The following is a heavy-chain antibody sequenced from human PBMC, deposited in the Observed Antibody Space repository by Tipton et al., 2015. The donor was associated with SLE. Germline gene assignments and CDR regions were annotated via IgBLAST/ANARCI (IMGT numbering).Heavy chain of an antibody. V-gene: IGHV4-61*10. CDR1: GASIESGYYY. Sequence: TLSLTCTVSGASIESGYYYWTWIRQPAGKGLEWIGYVSYTGSTNYNPSLKSRVTISVDTSENQFSLMLTSVTTADTAVYYCARGARGNSYGSDEDFDYWGQGTLVTVSS. CDR3: ARGARGNSYGSDEDFDY. J-gene: IGHJ4*02. D-gene: IGHD5-18*01. CDR2: VSYTGST.